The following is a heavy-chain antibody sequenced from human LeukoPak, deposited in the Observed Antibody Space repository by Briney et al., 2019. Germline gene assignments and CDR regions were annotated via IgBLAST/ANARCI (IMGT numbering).Heavy chain of an antibody. CDR3: ARGGYCSGGSCYKYYYGMDV. CDR2: IYYSGST. Sequence: SETLSLTCTVSGGSISSYYWSWIRQPPGKGLEWVGYIYYSGSTNYNPSLKRRVTISVDTSENQFSLKLSSVTAADTAVYYCARGGYCSGGSCYKYYYGMDVWGQGTTVTVSS. J-gene: IGHJ6*02. D-gene: IGHD2-15*01. V-gene: IGHV4-59*01. CDR1: GGSISSYY.